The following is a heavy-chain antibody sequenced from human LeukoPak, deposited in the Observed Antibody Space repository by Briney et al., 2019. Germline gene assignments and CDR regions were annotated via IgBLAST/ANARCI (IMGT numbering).Heavy chain of an antibody. Sequence: ASVKVSCKASGYTFTSYDINWVRQATGQGLEWMGWMNPNSGNTGYAQKFQGRVTITRNTSISTAYMELSSLRSEDTAVYYCARGGLGYRSSTSCYIIDYWGQGTLVTVSS. CDR2: MNPNSGNT. D-gene: IGHD2-2*02. J-gene: IGHJ4*02. CDR3: ARGGLGYRSSTSCYIIDY. V-gene: IGHV1-8*03. CDR1: GYTFTSYD.